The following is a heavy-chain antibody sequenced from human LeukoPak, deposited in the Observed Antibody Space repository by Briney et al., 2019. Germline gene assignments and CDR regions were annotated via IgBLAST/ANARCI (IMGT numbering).Heavy chain of an antibody. CDR2: IKQDGSEK. CDR3: ARNLGYFDWLYYFDY. V-gene: IGHV3-7*01. D-gene: IGHD3-9*01. J-gene: IGHJ4*02. Sequence: GGSLRLSCAASGFTFSNYWMTWVRQAPGKGLEWVANIKQDGSEKYYVDSVKGRFTISRDNAKNSLYLQMNSLRAEDTAVYYCARNLGYFDWLYYFDYWGQGTLVTVSS. CDR1: GFTFSNYW.